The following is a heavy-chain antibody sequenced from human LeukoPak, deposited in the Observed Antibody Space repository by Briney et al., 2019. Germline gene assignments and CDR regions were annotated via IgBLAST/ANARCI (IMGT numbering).Heavy chain of an antibody. CDR3: ARTGSTVTMLYPFDH. J-gene: IGHJ4*02. D-gene: IGHD4-17*01. Sequence: SETLSLTCTVSGGSIRSYYWSWIRQPPGKGLEWIGYIYYSGSTNYNPSLKSRVSISVDTSKNQFSLKLSSVTAADTAVYYCARTGSTVTMLYPFDHWGQGTPVTVSS. CDR2: IYYSGST. CDR1: GGSIRSYY. V-gene: IGHV4-59*01.